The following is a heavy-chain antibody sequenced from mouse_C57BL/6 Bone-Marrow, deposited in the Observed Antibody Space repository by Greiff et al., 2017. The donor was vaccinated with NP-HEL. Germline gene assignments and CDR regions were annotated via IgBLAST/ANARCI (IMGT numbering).Heavy chain of an antibody. CDR1: GYTFTDYE. CDR3: TRCYDGKYPAY. D-gene: IGHD2-1*01. V-gene: IGHV1-15*01. CDR2: IDPETGGT. J-gene: IGHJ3*01. Sequence: QVQLQQSGAELVRPGASVTLSCKASGYTFTDYEMHWVKQTPVHGLEWIGAIDPETGGTAYNQKFKGKAILTADNSSSTAYMELRSLTSEDSAVYDGTRCYDGKYPAYWGQGTLVTVSA.